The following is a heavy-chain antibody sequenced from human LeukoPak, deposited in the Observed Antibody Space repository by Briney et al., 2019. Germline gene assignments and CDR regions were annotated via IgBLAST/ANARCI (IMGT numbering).Heavy chain of an antibody. J-gene: IGHJ3*02. V-gene: IGHV4-59*08. CDR1: RASISSYY. D-gene: IGHD1-14*01. CDR2: IHYAGNT. CDR3: ARHEPGWRGAFDI. Sequence: SETLSLTCSASRASISSYYWSWIRQPPGKGLEWIAYIHYAGNTDSNPSLKSRVTISIDTSRRHFSLQLTSVTAADTAVYYCARHEPGWRGAFDIWGQGTMVTVSS.